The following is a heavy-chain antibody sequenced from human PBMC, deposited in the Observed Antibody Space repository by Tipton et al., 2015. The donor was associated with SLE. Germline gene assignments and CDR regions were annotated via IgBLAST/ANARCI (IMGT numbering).Heavy chain of an antibody. CDR2: IRSKAYGGTT. J-gene: IGHJ6*02. V-gene: IGHV3-49*04. CDR3: TREGITIFGAVYYYYGMDV. CDR1: GFTFGDYA. Sequence: SLRLSCTASGFTFGDYAMSWVRQAPGKGLEWVGFIRSKAYGGTTEYAASVKGRFTISRDDSKSIVYLQMNSLKTEDTGVYYCTREGITIFGAVYYYYGMDVWGQGTTVTVSS. D-gene: IGHD3-3*01.